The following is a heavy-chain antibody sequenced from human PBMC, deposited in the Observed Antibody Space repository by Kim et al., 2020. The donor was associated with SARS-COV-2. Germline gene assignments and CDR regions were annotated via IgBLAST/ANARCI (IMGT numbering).Heavy chain of an antibody. CDR1: GASISSSTYY. D-gene: IGHD3-10*01. CDR2: ISSGGIT. CDR3: ARRVAPREGDDY. J-gene: IGHJ4*02. Sequence: SETLSLTCTVSGASISSSTYYWGWIRQSPGQRLEWIGFISSGGITYYNPSLKSRVTISVDTSKNQFSLNLRSVTAADTAVYYCARRVAPREGDDYWGQGT. V-gene: IGHV4-39*01.